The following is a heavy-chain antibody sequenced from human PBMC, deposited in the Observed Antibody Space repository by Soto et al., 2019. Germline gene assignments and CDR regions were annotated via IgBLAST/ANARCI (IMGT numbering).Heavy chain of an antibody. CDR2: IIPNFDTP. Sequence: QVHLVQSGAEVKKPGSSVKVSCKTSGGSFNNYAVSWVRQAPGQGLEWMGGIIPNFDTPNYAQKFQDRVXIXADESTSXVXXELRSLRSNDTAVYYCAVAMVREILIFESSGMHVWGQGTTVIVSS. D-gene: IGHD3-10*01. CDR3: AVAMVREILIFESSGMHV. CDR1: GGSFNNYA. J-gene: IGHJ6*02. V-gene: IGHV1-69*01.